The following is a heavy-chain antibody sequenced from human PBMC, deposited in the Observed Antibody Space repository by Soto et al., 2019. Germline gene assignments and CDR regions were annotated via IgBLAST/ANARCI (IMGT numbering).Heavy chain of an antibody. V-gene: IGHV1-3*05. CDR2: INAGNGNT. CDR3: ARGDWWLFDY. D-gene: IGHD2-8*02. CDR1: GYTFTSYA. Sequence: QVQLVQSGAEEKKPGASVKVSCKASGYTFTSYAIHWVRQAPGQRLEWMGWINAGNGNTKYSQKFQGRVTITRDTPASTAYMELNSLKSEDTAVYYCARGDWWLFDYWGQGTLVTVSS. J-gene: IGHJ4*02.